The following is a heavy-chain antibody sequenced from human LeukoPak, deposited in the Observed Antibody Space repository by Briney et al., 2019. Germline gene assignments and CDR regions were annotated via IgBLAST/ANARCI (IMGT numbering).Heavy chain of an antibody. CDR3: TRDYYYRMDV. V-gene: IGHV3-74*01. Sequence: GGSLRLSCAASGFTFSDNWMHWVSQARGKGLVWVSRIEGDGTGTVYADSVKGRFTISRDNAKNTLYLQMNSLRAEDTAVYYCTRDYYYRMDVWGKGTTVTVSS. CDR2: IEGDGTGT. CDR1: GFTFSDNW. J-gene: IGHJ6*04.